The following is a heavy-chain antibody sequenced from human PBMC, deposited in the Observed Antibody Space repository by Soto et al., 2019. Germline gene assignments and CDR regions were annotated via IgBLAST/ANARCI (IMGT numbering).Heavy chain of an antibody. V-gene: IGHV4-31*03. Sequence: QVQLQESGPGLVKPSQTLSLTCSVSGDSIRGGGHYWNWIRQFPGKGLEWIGYVYHSGSTHYNPSLRGRLNISIDTSKNQFSLRLISVTAADTALYYCARDTGLAPTVWGYWGHGTQVTVSS. CDR3: ARDTGLAPTVWGY. J-gene: IGHJ4*03. CDR1: GDSIRGGGHY. CDR2: VYHSGST. D-gene: IGHD7-27*01.